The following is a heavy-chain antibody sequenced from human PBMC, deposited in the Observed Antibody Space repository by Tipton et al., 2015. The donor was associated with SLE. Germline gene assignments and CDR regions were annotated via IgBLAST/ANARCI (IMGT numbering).Heavy chain of an antibody. Sequence: SLRLSCAASGFTVSSNYMSWVRQAPGKGLEWIGEVYHSGSTNYNPSLKSRLTISLDKSKNQFSLRLRSVTAADTAVYYCARAIGSGYYYRTNNWFDPWGQGTLVTVSS. V-gene: IGHV4-4*02. J-gene: IGHJ5*02. D-gene: IGHD3-22*01. CDR2: VYHSGST. CDR1: GFTVSSNY. CDR3: ARAIGSGYYYRTNNWFDP.